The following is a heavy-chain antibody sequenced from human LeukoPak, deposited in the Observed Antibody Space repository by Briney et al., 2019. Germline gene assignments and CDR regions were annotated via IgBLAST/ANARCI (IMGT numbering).Heavy chain of an antibody. CDR1: GGSISSYY. V-gene: IGHV4-59*01. D-gene: IGHD5-18*01. Sequence: SETLSLTCTVSGGSISSYYWSWIRQPPGKGLEWIGYIYYSGSTNYNPSLKSRVTISVDTSKNQFSLKLSSVTAADTAVYYCARDTGYSYGYGGFGYWGQGTLVTVPS. J-gene: IGHJ4*01. CDR2: IYYSGST. CDR3: ARDTGYSYGYGGFGY.